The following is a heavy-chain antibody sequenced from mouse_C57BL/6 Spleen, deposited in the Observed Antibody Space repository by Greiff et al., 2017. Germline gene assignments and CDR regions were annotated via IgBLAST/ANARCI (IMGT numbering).Heavy chain of an antibody. D-gene: IGHD2-4*01. CDR2: ISSGGSYT. V-gene: IGHV5-6*01. Sequence: EVQLVESGGDLVKPGGSLKLSCAASGFTFSSYGMSWVRQTPDKRLEWVATISSGGSYTYYPDSVKGRFTISRDNAKNTLYLQMSSLKSEDTAMYYCASLIYYDYDGFAYWGQGTLVTVSA. J-gene: IGHJ3*01. CDR1: GFTFSSYG. CDR3: ASLIYYDYDGFAY.